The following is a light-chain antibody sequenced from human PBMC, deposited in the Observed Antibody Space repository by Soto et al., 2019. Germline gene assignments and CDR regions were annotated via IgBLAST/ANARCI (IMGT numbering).Light chain of an antibody. CDR1: QGISSY. CDR3: LQHNAYPYT. Sequence: IQLTQSPSSLSASVGDRVTITCRASQGISSYLAWYQQKPGKAPKLLIYAASTLQSGVPSRFSGSGSGTDFTLIISSLQPEDFATYYCLQHNAYPYTFGQGTKLEIK. J-gene: IGKJ2*01. CDR2: AAS. V-gene: IGKV1-9*01.